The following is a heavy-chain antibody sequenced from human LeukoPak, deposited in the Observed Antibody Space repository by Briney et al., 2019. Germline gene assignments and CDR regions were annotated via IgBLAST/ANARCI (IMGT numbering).Heavy chain of an antibody. D-gene: IGHD3-3*01. Sequence: SVKVSCTASGGTFSSYAISWVRQAPGQGHEWMGGIIPIFRTANYAQKFQGRVTITTDESTSTAYMELSSLRTADTAVFCFASGVTIFGVVIDDAFDIWGQGTMVTVSS. CDR3: ASGVTIFGVVIDDAFDI. CDR1: GGTFSSYA. CDR2: IIPIFRTA. J-gene: IGHJ3*02. V-gene: IGHV1-69*05.